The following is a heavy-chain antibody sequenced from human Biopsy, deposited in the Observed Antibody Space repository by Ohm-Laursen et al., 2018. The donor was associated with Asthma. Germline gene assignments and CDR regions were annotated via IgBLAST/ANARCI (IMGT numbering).Heavy chain of an antibody. V-gene: IGHV1-69*13. CDR3: ARKAGSCISRTCYSLDF. CDR1: GGTFNTYV. D-gene: IGHD2-2*01. J-gene: IGHJ4*02. Sequence: SVKVSCNTLGGTFNTYVIGWVRQAPGQGLEWIGGINSVFGTTTYPQKFQDRVTITADDSTSTVYMELSSLRSEDTAVYYCARKAGSCISRTCYSLDFWGQGTLVTVSS. CDR2: INSVFGTT.